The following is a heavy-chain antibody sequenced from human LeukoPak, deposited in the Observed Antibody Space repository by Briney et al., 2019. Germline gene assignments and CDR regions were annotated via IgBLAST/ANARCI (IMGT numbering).Heavy chain of an antibody. CDR3: ARGLNSSPMTGMDV. V-gene: IGHV4-34*01. D-gene: IGHD6-13*01. J-gene: IGHJ6*02. CDR1: GGSFSGYY. Sequence: SETLSLTCAVYGGSFSGYYWSWIRQPPGKGLEWIGEINHSGSTNYNPSLKSRVTISVDTSKNQFSLKLSSVTAADTAVYYCARGLNSSPMTGMDVWDQGTTVTVSS. CDR2: INHSGST.